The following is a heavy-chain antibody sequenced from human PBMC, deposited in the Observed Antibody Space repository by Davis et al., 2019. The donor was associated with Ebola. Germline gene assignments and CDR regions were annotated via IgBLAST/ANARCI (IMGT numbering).Heavy chain of an antibody. D-gene: IGHD2-8*02. CDR3: ARDFRPWQVVYSQFDY. CDR2: INHTGST. V-gene: IGHV4-34*01. J-gene: IGHJ4*02. CDR1: GGSFSDYY. Sequence: GSLRLSCAVFGGSFSDYYWTWIRQPPGKGLEWIGEINHTGSTRYNPSLRSRVTISVDTSKNQFSLKLSSVIAADTAVYYCARDFRPWQVVYSQFDYWGQGTLVTVSS.